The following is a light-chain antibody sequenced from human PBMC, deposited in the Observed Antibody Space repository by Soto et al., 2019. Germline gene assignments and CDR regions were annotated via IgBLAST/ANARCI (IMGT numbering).Light chain of an antibody. CDR1: QGISSY. V-gene: IGKV1-8*01. CDR2: AAS. CDR3: QQYYSYRRP. Sequence: AIRMTQSPSSFSASTGDRVTITCRPSQGISSYLAWYQQKPGKAPKLLIYAASTLQSGVPSRFSGSGSGTDFTLTISCLQSEDIASYYCQQYYSYRRPFGQGNKGDIK. J-gene: IGKJ1*01.